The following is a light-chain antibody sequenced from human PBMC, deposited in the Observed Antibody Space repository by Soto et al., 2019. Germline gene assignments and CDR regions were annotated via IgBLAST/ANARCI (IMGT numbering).Light chain of an antibody. V-gene: IGLV2-14*01. Sequence: LRDHASVFVAPRKTTHIPCTGTSSDIGGYNSVSWYQRHPRKPPKLMIYEVTNRPSGISNRFSGYKYGTTASLTISGLQAEDEADYCCSSYSRGNTYIFGTGTTVTVL. CDR1: SSDIGGYNS. CDR3: SSYSRGNTYI. J-gene: IGLJ1*01. CDR2: EVT.